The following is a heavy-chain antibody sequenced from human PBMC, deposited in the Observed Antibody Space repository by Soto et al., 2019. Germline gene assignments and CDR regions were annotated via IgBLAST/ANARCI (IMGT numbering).Heavy chain of an antibody. CDR3: ARHVQWLVTFDY. Sequence: QVQLQESGPGLVKPSETLSLTCTVSGVSISSYYWSWIRQPPGKGLECIGYIYYSGSTNYNPSLKSRVTIAVDTSKNQFSLKLSSVTAADTAVYYCARHVQWLVTFDYWGQVTLVTVSS. V-gene: IGHV4-59*08. CDR1: GVSISSYY. CDR2: IYYSGST. J-gene: IGHJ4*02. D-gene: IGHD6-19*01.